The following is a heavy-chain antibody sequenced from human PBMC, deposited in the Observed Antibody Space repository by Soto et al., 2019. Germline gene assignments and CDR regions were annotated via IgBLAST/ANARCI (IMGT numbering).Heavy chain of an antibody. CDR2: VWLDGSNK. CDR1: GFTFSNYG. Sequence: GGSLRLSCAASGFTFSNYGMHWVRQAPGKGLEWVAFVWLDGSNKYYADSVRDRFTISRVNSKNTLYLQMNSLRAEDTAVYHCAPQAFDYWGQGTLVTVS. V-gene: IGHV3-30*02. J-gene: IGHJ4*02. CDR3: APQAFDY.